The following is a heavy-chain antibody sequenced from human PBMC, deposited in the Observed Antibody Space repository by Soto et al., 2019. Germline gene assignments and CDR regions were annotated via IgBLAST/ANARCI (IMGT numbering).Heavy chain of an antibody. J-gene: IGHJ3*02. D-gene: IGHD4-17*01. V-gene: IGHV3-23*01. CDR3: AKATVTTRGAFDI. CDR1: GFTFSSYA. CDR2: LSGSGGSP. Sequence: EVQLLESGGGLVQPGESLRLSCAASGFTFSSYAMSWVRQAPGKGLEWVSALSGSGGSPYYADSVKGRFTISRDNSKNTLFLQRNSLRADDTAVYYCAKATVTTRGAFDIWGQGTRVTVSS.